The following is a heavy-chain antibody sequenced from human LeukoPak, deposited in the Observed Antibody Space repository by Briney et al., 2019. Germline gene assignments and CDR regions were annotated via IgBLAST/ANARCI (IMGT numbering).Heavy chain of an antibody. D-gene: IGHD2-2*01. Sequence: SQTLSLTCAISGDSVFSNSAAWNWIRQSPSRGLEWLGRTYYRSKWYNDYAVSVKSRITINPDTSKNQFSLQLNSVTPEDTAVYYCARDLAHCSSTSCLSANLDYWGQGTLVTVSS. V-gene: IGHV6-1*01. J-gene: IGHJ4*02. CDR3: ARDLAHCSSTSCLSANLDY. CDR2: TYYRSKWYN. CDR1: GDSVFSNSAA.